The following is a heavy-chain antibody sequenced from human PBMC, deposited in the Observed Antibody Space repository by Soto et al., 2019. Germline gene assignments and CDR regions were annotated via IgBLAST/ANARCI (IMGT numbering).Heavy chain of an antibody. J-gene: IGHJ5*02. CDR3: ARGRGSGVSDFWSGYSKPASNWFDP. V-gene: IGHV1-8*01. Sequence: ASVKVSCKASGYTFTSYDINWVRQATGQGLEWMGWMNPNSGNTGYAQKFQGRVTMTRNTSISTAYMELSSLRPEDTAVYYCARGRGSGVSDFWSGYSKPASNWFDPWGQGTLVTVSS. D-gene: IGHD3-3*01. CDR2: MNPNSGNT. CDR1: GYTFTSYD.